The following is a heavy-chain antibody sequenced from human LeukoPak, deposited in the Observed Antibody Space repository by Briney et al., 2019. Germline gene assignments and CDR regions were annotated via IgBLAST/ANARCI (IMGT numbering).Heavy chain of an antibody. D-gene: IGHD3-22*01. CDR1: GFTFDDYA. CDR3: AKDLARNYYDSSGQGNWFDP. Sequence: GRSLRPSCAASGFTFDDYAMHWVRQAPGKGLEWVSGISWNSGSIGYADSVKGRFTISRDNAKNSLYLQMNSLRAEDTALYYCAKDLARNYYDSSGQGNWFDPWGQGTLVTVSS. J-gene: IGHJ5*02. CDR2: ISWNSGSI. V-gene: IGHV3-9*01.